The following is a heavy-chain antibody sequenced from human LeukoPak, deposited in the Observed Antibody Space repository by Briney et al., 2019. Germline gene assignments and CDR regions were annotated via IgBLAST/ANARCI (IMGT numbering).Heavy chain of an antibody. Sequence: ASVKVSCYASGYDFTGYYMHWVRQAPGQGLEWMGWIKPNSGGTNYAQKFQGRVTMTRDTSISTAYMELSRLRSDDTAVYYCARGGYSSSWYPVGNFDYWGQGTLVTVSS. J-gene: IGHJ4*02. V-gene: IGHV1-2*02. D-gene: IGHD6-13*01. CDR3: ARGGYSSSWYPVGNFDY. CDR2: IKPNSGGT. CDR1: GYDFTGYY.